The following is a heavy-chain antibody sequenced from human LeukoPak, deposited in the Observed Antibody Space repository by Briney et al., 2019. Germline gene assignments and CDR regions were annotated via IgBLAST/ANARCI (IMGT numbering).Heavy chain of an antibody. CDR1: GGSISSYY. V-gene: IGHV4-59*08. D-gene: IGHD3-10*01. CDR2: IYYSGST. Sequence: SETLSLTCTVSGGSISSYYWSWIRQPPGKGLEWIGYIYYSGSTNYNPSLKSRVTISVDTSKNQFSLKLSSVTAADTAVYYCARHKEVLLTYYFDYWGQGTLVTVSS. CDR3: ARHKEVLLTYYFDY. J-gene: IGHJ4*02.